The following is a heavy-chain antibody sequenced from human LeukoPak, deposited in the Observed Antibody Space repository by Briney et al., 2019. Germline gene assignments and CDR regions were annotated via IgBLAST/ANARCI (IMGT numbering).Heavy chain of an antibody. D-gene: IGHD6-19*01. J-gene: IGHJ4*02. V-gene: IGHV3-64*01. CDR2: ISSNGGST. CDR1: GFTFSSYA. Sequence: GGSLRLSCAASGFTFSSYAMHWVRQAPGKGLEYVSAISSNGGSTFYANSVKGRFTISRDNSKNTLFLQMGSLRAEDMAVYYCARRSSGFKSGSLDYWGQGTLVTVSS. CDR3: ARRSSGFKSGSLDY.